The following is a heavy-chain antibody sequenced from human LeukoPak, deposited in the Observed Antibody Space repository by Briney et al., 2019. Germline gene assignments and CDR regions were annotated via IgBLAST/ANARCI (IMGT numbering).Heavy chain of an antibody. CDR2: INHSGST. CDR1: GGSFSDYY. V-gene: IGHV4-34*01. CDR3: AGTSRRYYDFWSGYFFVY. D-gene: IGHD3-3*01. J-gene: IGHJ4*02. Sequence: PSETLSLTCAVYGGSFSDYYWRLIRQPPGKGLEWIGEINHSGSTNYNPSLKSRVTISVDTSKNQFSLKLSSVTAADTAVYYCAGTSRRYYDFWSGYFFVYWGQGTLVTVSS.